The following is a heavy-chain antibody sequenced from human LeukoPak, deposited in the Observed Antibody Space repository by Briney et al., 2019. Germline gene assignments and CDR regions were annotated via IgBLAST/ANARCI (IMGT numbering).Heavy chain of an antibody. V-gene: IGHV1-46*01. CDR1: GYTFTSYY. D-gene: IGHD6-13*01. J-gene: IGHJ6*02. CDR2: INPSGGST. Sequence: ASVNVSCKASGYTFTSYYMHWVRQAPGQGLEWMGIINPSGGSTSYAQKFQGRVTMTRDTSTSTVYMELSSLRSEDTAVYYCARVISSSVLSYYYGMDVWGQGTTVTVSS. CDR3: ARVISSSVLSYYYGMDV.